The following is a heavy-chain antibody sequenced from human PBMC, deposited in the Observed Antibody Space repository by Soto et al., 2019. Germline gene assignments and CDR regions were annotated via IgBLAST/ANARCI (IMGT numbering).Heavy chain of an antibody. V-gene: IGHV4-59*08. CDR2: IYYSGST. CDR3: ARLRLDDCYYNLVV. D-gene: IGHD1-1*01. CDR1: GGSLSSYY. Sequence: QVQLQESGPGLVKPSETLSLPCTVSGGSLSSYYWSWIRQPPGKGLEWIGNIYYSGSTNNNPSRISRVTISLDTSKKQFALKPGSVTAAGTAVYYCARLRLDDCYYNLVVWGKGTTVTVSS. J-gene: IGHJ6*03.